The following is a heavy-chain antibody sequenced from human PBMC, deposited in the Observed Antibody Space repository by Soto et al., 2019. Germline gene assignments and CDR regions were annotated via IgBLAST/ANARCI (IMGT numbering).Heavy chain of an antibody. Sequence: QVQLVQSGAEVKKPGSSVKVSCKASGGTFSSYTISWVRQAPGQGLEWMGGIIPIFGTANYAQRFQGRVTITADESTSTAYMELSSRRSEDTAVYYCARQGESSGSYYYGMDVWGQGTTVIVSS. V-gene: IGHV1-69*12. CDR1: GGTFSSYT. J-gene: IGHJ6*02. CDR2: IIPIFGTA. CDR3: ARQGESSGSYYYGMDV. D-gene: IGHD3-22*01.